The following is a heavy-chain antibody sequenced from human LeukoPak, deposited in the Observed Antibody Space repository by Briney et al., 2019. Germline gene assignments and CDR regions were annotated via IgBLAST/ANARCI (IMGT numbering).Heavy chain of an antibody. CDR3: ARVGSYYFDY. CDR2: IIPIFGTA. J-gene: IGHJ4*02. CDR1: GGTFSSYA. Sequence: SVKVSCKASGGTFSSYAISWVRQAPGQGLEWMGRIIPIFGTANYAQKFQGRVTITTDESTSTAYMELSSLRSGDTAVYYCARVGSYYFDYWGQGTLVTVSS. V-gene: IGHV1-69*05. D-gene: IGHD1-26*01.